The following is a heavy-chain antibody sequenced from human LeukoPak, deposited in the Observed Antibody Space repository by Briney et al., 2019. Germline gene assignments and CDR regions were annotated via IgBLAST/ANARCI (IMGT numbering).Heavy chain of an antibody. CDR3: ARSIAAAAPGY. D-gene: IGHD6-13*01. CDR1: GFTFSSYW. CDR2: IKEDGSEK. J-gene: IGHJ4*02. V-gene: IGHV3-7*01. Sequence: PGGSLRLSCAASGFTFSSYWMNWVRQAPGKGLEWVANIKEDGSEKDYVDSVKGRFTISRDNAKNSLYLQMNSLRAEDTAVYYCARSIAAAAPGYWGQGTLVTVSS.